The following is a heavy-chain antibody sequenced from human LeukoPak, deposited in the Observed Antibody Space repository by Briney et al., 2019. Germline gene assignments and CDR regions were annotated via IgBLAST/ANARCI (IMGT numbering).Heavy chain of an antibody. Sequence: GGSLRLSCAASGFTFSSYGMTWVRQAPGKGLEWVSYISSSSSTIYYADSVKGRFTISRGNAKKTLYLQMNSLRAEDTAVYYCARTRYIDYWGQGTLVTVSS. CDR1: GFTFSSYG. J-gene: IGHJ4*02. CDR3: ARTRYIDY. V-gene: IGHV3-48*04. CDR2: ISSSSSTI.